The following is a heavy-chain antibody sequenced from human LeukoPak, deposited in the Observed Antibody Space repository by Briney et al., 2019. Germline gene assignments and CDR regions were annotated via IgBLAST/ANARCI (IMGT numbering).Heavy chain of an antibody. Sequence: ASVKVSCKASGYTFTGYYLHWVRQAPGQGLEWMGWINPNSSATNYAQKFQGRVTMTRDTSISTAYMELSSLRFDDTAVYYGARGIAVAGIDYWGQGTLVTVSS. V-gene: IGHV1-2*02. D-gene: IGHD6-19*01. CDR1: GYTFTGYY. CDR2: INPNSSAT. CDR3: ARGIAVAGIDY. J-gene: IGHJ4*02.